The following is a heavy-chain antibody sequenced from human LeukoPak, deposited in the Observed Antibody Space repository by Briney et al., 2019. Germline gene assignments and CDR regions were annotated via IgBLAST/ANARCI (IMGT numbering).Heavy chain of an antibody. V-gene: IGHV3-21*01. J-gene: IGHJ4*02. CDR2: ISSSSSYI. D-gene: IGHD3-3*01. CDR1: AFTFSSYS. Sequence: GGSLRLSCAASAFTFSSYSMNWVRQAPGKGLEWVSSISSSSSYIYYADSVKGRFTISRDNAKNSLYLQMNSLRAEDTAVYYCARLSWYYDFWSGYPYWGQGTLVTVSS. CDR3: ARLSWYYDFWSGYPY.